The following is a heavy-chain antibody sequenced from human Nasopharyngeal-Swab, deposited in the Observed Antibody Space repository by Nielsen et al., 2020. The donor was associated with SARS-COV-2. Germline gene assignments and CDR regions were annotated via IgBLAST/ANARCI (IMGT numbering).Heavy chain of an antibody. V-gene: IGHV1-69*10. CDR3: AREGEYGAYDAPDY. J-gene: IGHJ4*02. CDR2: IVPALGLP. Sequence: VSQMPGTGLEWMGGIVPALGLPNYAQKFRGRVTISADRSTTTSYLELSSLRSEDTAIYYCAREGEYGAYDAPDYWGQGTLVTVSS. D-gene: IGHD5-12*01.